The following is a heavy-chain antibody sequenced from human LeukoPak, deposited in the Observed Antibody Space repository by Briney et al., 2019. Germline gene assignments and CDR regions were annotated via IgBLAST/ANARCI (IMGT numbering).Heavy chain of an antibody. CDR3: AKVEMSTSPGGIDY. D-gene: IGHD5-24*01. Sequence: QAGGSLRLSCAASGFTFSNFGMRWVRQAPGKGLEWVTFIRFDGTNKYYADSVKGRFTISRDNSKNTLYLQMNSLRVEDTAMYYCAKVEMSTSPGGIDYWGQGTLVTVSS. J-gene: IGHJ4*02. CDR2: IRFDGTNK. CDR1: GFTFSNFG. V-gene: IGHV3-30*02.